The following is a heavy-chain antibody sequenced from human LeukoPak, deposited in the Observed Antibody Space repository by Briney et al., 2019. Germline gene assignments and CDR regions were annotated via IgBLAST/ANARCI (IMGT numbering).Heavy chain of an antibody. Sequence: SETLSLTCTVSGGSISSYYWNWIRQPPRKGLEWIGYIYYSGSTNYNPSLKSRVTISLDTSKNQFSLKLSSVTAADTAVYYCARGSSGWYSHLGYWGQGTLVTVSS. J-gene: IGHJ4*02. D-gene: IGHD6-19*01. CDR2: IYYSGST. V-gene: IGHV4-59*01. CDR1: GGSISSYY. CDR3: ARGSSGWYSHLGY.